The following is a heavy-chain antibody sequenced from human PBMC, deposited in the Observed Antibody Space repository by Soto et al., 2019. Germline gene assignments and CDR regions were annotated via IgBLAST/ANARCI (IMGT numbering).Heavy chain of an antibody. D-gene: IGHD1-26*01. Sequence: GESLKISCKGSGYSFTSYWIGWVRQMPGKGLEWMGIIYPGDSDTRYSPSFQGQVTISADKSISTAYLQWSSLKASDTAMYYCASTLRVGATGDNWFDPWGQGTLVTVSS. CDR1: GYSFTSYW. V-gene: IGHV5-51*01. J-gene: IGHJ5*02. CDR3: ASTLRVGATGDNWFDP. CDR2: IYPGDSDT.